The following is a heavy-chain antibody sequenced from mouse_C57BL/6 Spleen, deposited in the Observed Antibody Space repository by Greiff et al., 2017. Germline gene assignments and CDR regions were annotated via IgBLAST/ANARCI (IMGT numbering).Heavy chain of an antibody. Sequence: QVQLQQSGPELVKPGASVKISCKASGYAFSSSWMNWVKQRPGKGLEWIGRIYPGDGDTNYNGKFKGKATLTADKSSSTAYMQLSSLTSEDSAVYFCAREQIYYAMDYWGQGTSVTVSS. CDR1: GYAFSSSW. CDR2: IYPGDGDT. J-gene: IGHJ4*01. V-gene: IGHV1-82*01. CDR3: AREQIYYAMDY.